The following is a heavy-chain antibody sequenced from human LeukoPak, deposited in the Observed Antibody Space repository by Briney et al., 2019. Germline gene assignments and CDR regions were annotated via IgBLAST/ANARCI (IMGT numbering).Heavy chain of an antibody. Sequence: ETGGSLRLSCAASGFTFSDYHMNWIRRAPGKGLEWVSYISSSGFTIYFADSVKGRFTISRDNAKNSLHLQMNSLRAEDTAVYFCARGDRAMKHDAFDIWGQGTMVTVSS. J-gene: IGHJ3*02. CDR2: ISSSGFTI. D-gene: IGHD5-18*01. CDR3: ARGDRAMKHDAFDI. CDR1: GFTFSDYH. V-gene: IGHV3-11*01.